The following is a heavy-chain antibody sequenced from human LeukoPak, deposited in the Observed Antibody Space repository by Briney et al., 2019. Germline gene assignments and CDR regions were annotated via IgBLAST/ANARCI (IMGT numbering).Heavy chain of an antibody. CDR2: MNPNSGNT. CDR1: GFTFTNYD. J-gene: IGHJ5*02. D-gene: IGHD6-6*01. CDR3: ARTRGGSSSRGWFDP. Sequence: GASVKVSCKASGFTFTNYDINWVRQATGQGLEWMGWMNPNSGNTGYAQKFQGRVTITRNTSITTAYMELSSLKSEDTAVYYCARTRGGSSSRGWFDPWGQGTLVTVSS. V-gene: IGHV1-8*03.